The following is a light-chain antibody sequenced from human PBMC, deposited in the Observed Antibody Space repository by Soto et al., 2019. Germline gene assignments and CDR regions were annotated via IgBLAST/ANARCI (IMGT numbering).Light chain of an antibody. J-gene: IGLJ1*01. V-gene: IGLV2-8*01. CDR1: SSDFGGYNS. CDR3: SSYTDRNNLV. Sequence: QSALTQSPSASGSPGQSVTISCTGTSSDFGGYNSVSWYQQHPGKAPKVMIYDVSKRPSGVPDRFSGSKSGNTASLTVSALQAEDEADYYCSSYTDRNNLVFGTGTKLTVL. CDR2: DVS.